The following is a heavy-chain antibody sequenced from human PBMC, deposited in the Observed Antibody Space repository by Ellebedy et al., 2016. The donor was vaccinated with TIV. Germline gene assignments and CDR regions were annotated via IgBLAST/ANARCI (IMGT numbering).Heavy chain of an antibody. J-gene: IGHJ4*02. V-gene: IGHV4-39*01. D-gene: IGHD2-15*01. Sequence: SETLSLTXTVSGGSISSSSYYWGWIRQPPGKGLEWIGSIYYSGSTYYNPSLKSRVTISVDTSKSQFSLKLSSVTAADTAVYYCAFYCSGGSCYPGLDYWGQGTLVTVSS. CDR2: IYYSGST. CDR1: GGSISSSSYY. CDR3: AFYCSGGSCYPGLDY.